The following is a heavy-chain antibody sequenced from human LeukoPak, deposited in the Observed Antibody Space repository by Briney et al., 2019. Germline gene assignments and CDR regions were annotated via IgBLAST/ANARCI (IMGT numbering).Heavy chain of an antibody. J-gene: IGHJ6*03. Sequence: PGGSLRLSCAASGITFSSYAMHWVRQAPGKGLEYVSAISSNGGSTYYANSVKGRFTISRDNSKNTLYLQMGSLRAEDMAVYYCARAWGINYGPYYMDVWGKGTTVTISS. V-gene: IGHV3-64*01. CDR2: ISSNGGST. CDR1: GITFSSYA. D-gene: IGHD4-17*01. CDR3: ARAWGINYGPYYMDV.